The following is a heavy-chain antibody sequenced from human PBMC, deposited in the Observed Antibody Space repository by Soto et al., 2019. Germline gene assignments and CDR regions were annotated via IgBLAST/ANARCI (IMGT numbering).Heavy chain of an antibody. Sequence: EVQVVESGGGLVQPGGSLKLSCVASGFTFSNYWMSWVRQAPGKGLEWVANIRQDGSEKNFVDSVKGRFTISRDNAKNSVDLQMNSLRAEDPAVYYCATTQSFDYWGQGTLVTVSS. V-gene: IGHV3-7*01. J-gene: IGHJ4*02. CDR2: IRQDGSEK. CDR3: ATTQSFDY. CDR1: GFTFSNYW.